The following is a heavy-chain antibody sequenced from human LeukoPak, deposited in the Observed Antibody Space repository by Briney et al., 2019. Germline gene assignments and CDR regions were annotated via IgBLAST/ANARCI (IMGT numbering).Heavy chain of an antibody. D-gene: IGHD6-13*01. CDR2: IYYSGST. CDR1: GGSISSSSYY. V-gene: IGHV4-39*07. Sequence: PSETLSLTCTVSGGSISSSSYYWGWIRQPPGKGLEWIGSIYYSGSTYYNPSLKSRVTTSVDTSKIQFSLKLSSVTAADTAVYYCARDFGTIAAAGTFDYWGQGTLVTVSS. J-gene: IGHJ4*02. CDR3: ARDFGTIAAAGTFDY.